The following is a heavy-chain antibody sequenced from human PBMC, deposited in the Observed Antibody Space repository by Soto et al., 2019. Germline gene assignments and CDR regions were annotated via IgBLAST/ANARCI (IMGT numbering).Heavy chain of an antibody. CDR2: INAGNGNT. D-gene: IGHD5-18*01. CDR1: GYTFTSYA. J-gene: IGHJ4*02. CDR3: ARAGARGYSYGYSNFDY. V-gene: IGHV1-3*01. Sequence: QVQLVQSGAEVKKPGASVKVSCKASGYTFTSYAMHWVRQAPGQRLEGMGWINAGNGNTKYSQKFQGRVTITRDTSASTAYMELSSLRSEDTAVYYCARAGARGYSYGYSNFDYWGQGTLVTVSS.